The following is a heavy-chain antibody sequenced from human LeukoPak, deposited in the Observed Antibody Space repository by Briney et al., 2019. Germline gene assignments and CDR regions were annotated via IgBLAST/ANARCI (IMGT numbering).Heavy chain of an antibody. D-gene: IGHD2-2*01. CDR2: ISYDGTIR. V-gene: IGHV3-30*04. Sequence: GGSLRLSCAASGFTFSSHAMHWVRQAPGKGLEWVAVISYDGTIRNYADSVKGRFTISRDNSKNTLYLQMNSLTAEDTAQYYCAKGGCSSTTCYLANPWGQGTLVTVSS. CDR1: GFTFSSHA. J-gene: IGHJ5*02. CDR3: AKGGCSSTTCYLANP.